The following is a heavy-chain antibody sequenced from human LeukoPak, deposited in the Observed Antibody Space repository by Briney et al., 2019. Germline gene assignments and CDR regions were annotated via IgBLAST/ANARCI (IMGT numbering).Heavy chain of an antibody. D-gene: IGHD4-17*01. J-gene: IGHJ4*02. V-gene: IGHV4-39*07. CDR3: ARGTVRYGDYDLSYDEGFDY. CDR1: GGSISSSSYY. CDR2: INHSGST. Sequence: SETLSLTCTVSGGSISSSSYYWGWIRQPPGKGLEWIGEINHSGSTNYNPSLKSRVTISVDTSKNQFSLKLSSVTAADTAVYYCARGTVRYGDYDLSYDEGFDYWGQGTLVTVSS.